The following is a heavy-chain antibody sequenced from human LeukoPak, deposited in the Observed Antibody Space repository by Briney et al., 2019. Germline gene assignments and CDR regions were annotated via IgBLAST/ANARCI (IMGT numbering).Heavy chain of an antibody. CDR2: ISWDGGST. D-gene: IGHD1-26*01. Sequence: GGSLRLSCAASGFTFDDYAMHWVRQAPGKGLEWVSLISWDGGSTYYADSVKGRFTISRDNSKNSLYLQMNSLRAEDTALDYCAKDHIMRGVGATKPAYFDYWGQGTMVTVSS. V-gene: IGHV3-43D*04. CDR3: AKDHIMRGVGATKPAYFDY. CDR1: GFTFDDYA. J-gene: IGHJ4*02.